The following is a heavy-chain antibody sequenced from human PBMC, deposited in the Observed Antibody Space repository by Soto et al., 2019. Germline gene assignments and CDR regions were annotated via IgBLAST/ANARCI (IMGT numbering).Heavy chain of an antibody. CDR3: ARWDYGVYARFDY. CDR2: MNPNSGNT. Sequence: QVQLVQSGAEVKKSGASVKVTCKASGYTFTSHDINWVRQATGQGLEWMGWMNPNSGNTGYAQKFQGRVTMTRNTSISTAYMELSSLRSEDTAVYYCARWDYGVYARFDYWGQGTLVTVSS. CDR1: GYTFTSHD. V-gene: IGHV1-8*01. J-gene: IGHJ4*02. D-gene: IGHD4-17*01.